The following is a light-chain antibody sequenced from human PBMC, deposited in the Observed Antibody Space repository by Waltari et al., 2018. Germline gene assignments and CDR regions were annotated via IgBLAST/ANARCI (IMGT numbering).Light chain of an antibody. V-gene: IGKV1-5*03. Sequence: IQMTHSHSSLSASVRDRVTITCRASQSISFWLAWYQQKPGKAPKLMIYRSSTLESGVPSRFSGTGSGTEFTLTISSLQSDDFATYYCQQFHTNVTFGGGTRVEIK. CDR1: QSISFW. J-gene: IGKJ4*01. CDR3: QQFHTNVT. CDR2: RSS.